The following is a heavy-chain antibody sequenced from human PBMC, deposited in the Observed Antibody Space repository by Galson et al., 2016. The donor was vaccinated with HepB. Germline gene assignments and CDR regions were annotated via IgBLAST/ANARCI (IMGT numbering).Heavy chain of an antibody. J-gene: IGHJ5*02. CDR3: ARSSGLVVERDWFDP. D-gene: IGHD3-22*01. CDR2: ISVSNGDT. CDR1: GYTFTSYA. Sequence: SVKVSCKASGYTFTSYAISWVRQAPGQGLEWMGWISVSNGDTNYAQNLPGRVTMTTDTSRSTAYMELRSLRSDDTAVYYCARSSGLVVERDWFDPWGQGTLVTVSS. V-gene: IGHV1-18*04.